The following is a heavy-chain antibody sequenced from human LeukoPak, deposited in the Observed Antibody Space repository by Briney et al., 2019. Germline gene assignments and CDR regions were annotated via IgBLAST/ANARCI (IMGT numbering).Heavy chain of an antibody. CDR2: INGDGSST. V-gene: IGHV3-74*01. J-gene: IGHJ4*02. CDR1: GFTFSSNY. D-gene: IGHD3-10*01. Sequence: GGSLRLSCAASGFTFSSNYMSWVRQVPGKGLVWVSRINGDGSSTSYADSVKGRFTISRDNAKNTLFLQMNSLRAEDTAVYYCARDVSYSLDSWGQGTLVTVSS. CDR3: ARDVSYSLDS.